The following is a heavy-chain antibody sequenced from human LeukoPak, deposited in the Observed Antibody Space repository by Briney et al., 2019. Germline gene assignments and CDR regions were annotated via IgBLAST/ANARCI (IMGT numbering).Heavy chain of an antibody. CDR2: ISGSGGST. D-gene: IGHD3-16*01. Sequence: GGSLRLSCAATGFTFSSYAMSWVRQAPGKGLEWVSVISGSGGSTYYADSVKGRFTISRDNSKNTLFLRMNSLRAEDTAVYYCAKDLWKGHMITFGGVMTEGYWGQGTLVTVSS. CDR3: AKDLWKGHMITFGGVMTEGY. CDR1: GFTFSSYA. J-gene: IGHJ4*02. V-gene: IGHV3-23*01.